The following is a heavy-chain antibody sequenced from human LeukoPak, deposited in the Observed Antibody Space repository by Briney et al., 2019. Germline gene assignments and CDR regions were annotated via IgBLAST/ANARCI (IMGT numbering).Heavy chain of an antibody. CDR2: IFAGGGAA. D-gene: IGHD3-22*01. J-gene: IGHJ4*02. CDR1: GFTFSDYA. Sequence: GGSLRLSCPVSGFTFSDYAMTWVRQAPGKGLEWVSSIFAGGGAALYADSVRGRFTIFRDDSKSTLFLQMHSLRAEDTAIYYCAKNNYDRRGPYSWVFDYWGQGTLVTVSS. V-gene: IGHV3-23*01. CDR3: AKNNYDRRGPYSWVFDY.